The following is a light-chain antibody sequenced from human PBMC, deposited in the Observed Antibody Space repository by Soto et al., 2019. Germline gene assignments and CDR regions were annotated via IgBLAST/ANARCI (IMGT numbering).Light chain of an antibody. Sequence: QSALTQPASVSGSPGQSITISCTGTSNDIGVYNYVSWYQQHPGKAPRLIIYEVFNRPSGISHRFSGSKSGNTASLTISGLQAEDEAVYYCSSYTSSSTLVVFGGGTKVTVL. CDR1: SNDIGVYNY. V-gene: IGLV2-14*01. CDR3: SSYTSSSTLVV. CDR2: EVF. J-gene: IGLJ2*01.